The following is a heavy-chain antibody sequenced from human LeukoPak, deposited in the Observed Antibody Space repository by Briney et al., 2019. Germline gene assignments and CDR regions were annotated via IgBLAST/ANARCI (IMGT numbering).Heavy chain of an antibody. CDR1: GGTFSSYA. J-gene: IGHJ6*02. V-gene: IGHV1-69*13. CDR3: ARVSITMVRGVTPPYYYYGMDV. CDR2: LIRIFGTA. D-gene: IGHD3-10*01. Sequence: GASVNLSCKASGGTFSSYAISWVRHAPGQALEWMGVLIRIFGTANYAQKFQGRVTITADESTSTAYMELSSLRSEDTAVYYCARVSITMVRGVTPPYYYYGMDVWGQGTTVTVSS.